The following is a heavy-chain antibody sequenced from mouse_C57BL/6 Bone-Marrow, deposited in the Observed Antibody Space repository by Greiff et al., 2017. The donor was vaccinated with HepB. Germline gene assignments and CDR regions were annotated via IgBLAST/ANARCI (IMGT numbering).Heavy chain of an antibody. J-gene: IGHJ4*01. D-gene: IGHD1-1*01. Sequence: EVKLMESGGGLVKPGGSLKLSCAASGFTFSSYAMSWVRQTPEKRLEWVATISDGGSYTYYPDNVKGRFTISRDNAKNNLYLQMSHLESEDTAMYYCARVDYYYGSSYGRNYAMDYWGQGTSVTVSS. CDR1: GFTFSSYA. CDR3: ARVDYYYGSSYGRNYAMDY. V-gene: IGHV5-4*03. CDR2: ISDGGSYT.